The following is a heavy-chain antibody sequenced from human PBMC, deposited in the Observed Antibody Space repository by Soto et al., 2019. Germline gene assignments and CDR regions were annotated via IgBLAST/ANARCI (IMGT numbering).Heavy chain of an antibody. D-gene: IGHD2-15*01. CDR2: IIPIFGTA. J-gene: IGHJ5*02. CDR1: GGTFSSYA. Sequence: SVKVSCKASGGTFSSYAISWVRQAPGQGLEWMGGIIPIFGTANYAQKFQGRVTITADESTSTAYMELSSLRSEDTAVYYCARSYCSGGSCYSSGNWFDPWGQGTLVTVSS. V-gene: IGHV1-69*13. CDR3: ARSYCSGGSCYSSGNWFDP.